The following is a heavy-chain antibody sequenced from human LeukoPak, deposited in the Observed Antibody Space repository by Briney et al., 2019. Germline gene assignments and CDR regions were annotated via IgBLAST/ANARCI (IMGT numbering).Heavy chain of an antibody. D-gene: IGHD3-22*01. CDR1: GYTLTELS. CDR2: FDPEDGET. CDR3: ATVYYDSSGYLSALDY. J-gene: IGHJ4*02. V-gene: IGHV1-24*01. Sequence: APVKVSCKVSGYTLTELSMHWVRQAPGKGLEWMGGFDPEDGETIYAQKFQGRVTMTEDTSTDTAYMELSSLRSEDTAVYYCATVYYDSSGYLSALDYWGQGTLVTVSS.